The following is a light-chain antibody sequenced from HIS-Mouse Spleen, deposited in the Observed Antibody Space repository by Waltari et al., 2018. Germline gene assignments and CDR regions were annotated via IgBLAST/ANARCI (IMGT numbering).Light chain of an antibody. Sequence: QSALTQPAPVSGSPGQSNTISCTGTSSDVGSYNLVSWYQQHPGKTPKLMIYEGSKRPSGVSNRFSGSKSGNTASLTISGLQAEDEADYYCCSYAGSSTLVFGGGTKLTVL. CDR3: CSYAGSSTLV. V-gene: IGLV2-23*01. J-gene: IGLJ2*01. CDR1: SSDVGSYNL. CDR2: EGS.